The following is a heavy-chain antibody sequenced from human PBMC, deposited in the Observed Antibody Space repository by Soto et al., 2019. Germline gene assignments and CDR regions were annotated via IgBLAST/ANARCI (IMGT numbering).Heavy chain of an antibody. Sequence: QVQLVQSGAEVKKPGSSVKVSCKASGGTFSSYTISWVRQAPGQGLEWMGRIIPILGIANYAQKFQGRVTMTADKSTSTAYMELSSLRSEDTAVYYCARDRTTVTTDYYYYGIDVWGQGTTVTVSS. CDR3: ARDRTTVTTDYYYYGIDV. CDR1: GGTFSSYT. V-gene: IGHV1-69*08. J-gene: IGHJ6*02. CDR2: IIPILGIA. D-gene: IGHD4-17*01.